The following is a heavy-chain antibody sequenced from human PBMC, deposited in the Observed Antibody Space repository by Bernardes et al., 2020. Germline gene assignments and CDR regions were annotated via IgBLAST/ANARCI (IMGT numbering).Heavy chain of an antibody. CDR2: IYHSGST. V-gene: IGHV4-4*02. CDR1: GGSISSSNW. J-gene: IGHJ4*02. Sequence: SETLSLTCAVSGGSISSSNWWSCVRQPPGKGLEWIGEIYHSGSTNYNPSLKSRVTISVDKSKNQFSLKLSSVTAADTAVYYCARDPHDILTGYAQGYFDYWCQGTLVTVSS. D-gene: IGHD3-9*01. CDR3: ARDPHDILTGYAQGYFDY.